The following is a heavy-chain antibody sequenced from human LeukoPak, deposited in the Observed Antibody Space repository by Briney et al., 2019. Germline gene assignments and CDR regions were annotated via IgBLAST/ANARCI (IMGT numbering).Heavy chain of an antibody. V-gene: IGHV3-23*01. J-gene: IGHJ4*02. CDR2: ITKSGDQT. Sequence: PGGSLRLSCVPSGITFSNSALSWVRQAPGKGLEWVSTITKSGDQTHYADSVKGRFTISRDNSKNTLYLQMNSLRAEDTAVYYCAKDPRYYDILTGYLIYWGQGTLVTVSS. CDR3: AKDPRYYDILTGYLIY. D-gene: IGHD3-9*01. CDR1: GITFSNSA.